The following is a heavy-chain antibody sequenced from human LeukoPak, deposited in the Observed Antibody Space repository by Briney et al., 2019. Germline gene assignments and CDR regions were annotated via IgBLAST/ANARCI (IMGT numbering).Heavy chain of an antibody. Sequence: PSETLSLTCAVYGGSFSGYYWSWIRQPPGKGLEWIGYISYSGSTDYNPSLKSRVTISVDTSKKYFSLKLRSVTATDTAVYYCARHVSTGWHMNRANWFDPWGQGTLVTVSS. J-gene: IGHJ5*02. CDR1: GGSFSGYY. CDR2: ISYSGST. CDR3: ARHVSTGWHMNRANWFDP. V-gene: IGHV4-59*08. D-gene: IGHD6-19*01.